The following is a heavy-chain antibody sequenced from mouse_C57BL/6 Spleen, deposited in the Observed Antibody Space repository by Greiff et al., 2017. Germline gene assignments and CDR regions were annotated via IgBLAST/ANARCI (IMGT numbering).Heavy chain of an antibody. CDR2: INPYNGGT. Sequence: VQLQQSGPVLVKPGASVKMSCKASGYTFTDYYMNWVKQSHGKSLEWIGVINPYNGGTSYNQKFKGKATLTVDKSSSTAYMELNSLTSEDSAVYYCARESWVMDYWGQGTSVTVSS. V-gene: IGHV1-19*01. CDR1: GYTFTDYY. J-gene: IGHJ4*01. D-gene: IGHD4-1*01. CDR3: ARESWVMDY.